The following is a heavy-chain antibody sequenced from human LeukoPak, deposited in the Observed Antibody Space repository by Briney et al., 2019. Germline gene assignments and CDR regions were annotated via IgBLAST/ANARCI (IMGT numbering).Heavy chain of an antibody. CDR1: GGSISSSSSYY. V-gene: IGHV4-39*01. CDR2: IYYSGST. Sequence: SETLSLTCTVSGGSISSSSSYYWGWIRQPPGKGLEWIGSIYYSGSTYYNPSLKSRVTISVDTSKNQFSLKLSSVTAADTAVYYCATLTGDIVYWGQGTLVTVSS. CDR3: ATLTGDIVY. D-gene: IGHD7-27*01. J-gene: IGHJ4*02.